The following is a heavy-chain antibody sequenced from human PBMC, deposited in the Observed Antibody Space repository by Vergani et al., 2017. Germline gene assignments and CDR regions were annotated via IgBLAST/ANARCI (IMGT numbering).Heavy chain of an antibody. CDR1: GYTFTSYY. CDR2: INPSGGST. CDR3: ARDSRIFGVVVDYYGMDV. V-gene: IGHV1-46*03. D-gene: IGHD3-3*01. Sequence: QVQLVQSGAEVKKPGASVKVSCQASGYTFTSYYMHWVRQAPGQGLEWMGIINPSGGSTSYAQKFQGRVTMTRDTSTSTVYMELSSLRSEDTAVYYCARDSRIFGVVVDYYGMDVWGQGTTVTVSS. J-gene: IGHJ6*02.